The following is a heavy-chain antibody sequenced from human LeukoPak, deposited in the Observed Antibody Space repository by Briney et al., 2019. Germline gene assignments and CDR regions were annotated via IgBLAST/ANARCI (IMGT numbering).Heavy chain of an antibody. J-gene: IGHJ5*02. Sequence: GSLRLSCAASGFTFSSYAMSWVRQAPGKGLEWVSAISGSGGSTYYADSVKGRFTISRDNSKNTLYLQMNSLRVEDTAVYYCAKDPYRVVVATGNYLDPWGQGTLVTVSS. CDR2: ISGSGGST. CDR1: GFTFSSYA. V-gene: IGHV3-23*01. D-gene: IGHD2-15*01. CDR3: AKDPYRVVVATGNYLDP.